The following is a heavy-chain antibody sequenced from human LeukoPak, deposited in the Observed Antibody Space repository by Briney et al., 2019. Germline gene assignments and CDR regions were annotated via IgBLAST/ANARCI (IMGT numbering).Heavy chain of an antibody. CDR1: VFTFSRYW. CDR2: INSDGSRT. Sequence: GGSLSLSRAASVFTFSRYWMHWVRQAPGKGLMWVSRINSDGSRTNYADSVRGRFTISRDNAKSTLYLQMNSLRAEDTAVYYCARVRDDYTYFDCWGQGALVTVSS. V-gene: IGHV3-74*01. CDR3: ARVRDDYTYFDC. D-gene: IGHD4-11*01. J-gene: IGHJ4*02.